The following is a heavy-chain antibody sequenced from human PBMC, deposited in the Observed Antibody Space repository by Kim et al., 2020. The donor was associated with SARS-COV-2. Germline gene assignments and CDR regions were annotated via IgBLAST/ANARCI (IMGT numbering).Heavy chain of an antibody. Sequence: GGSLRLSCVGSGFIFSSYVMHWVRQAPGTGLEWVASISSSRDYIYYADSVRGRFTISRDNAKNSLFLQMINLRVEDTGLYYCVRDYGGNSVMYFDNWGQGTPVKGSS. CDR2: ISSSRDYI. V-gene: IGHV3-21*01. CDR1: GFIFSSYV. CDR3: VRDYGGNSVMYFDN. J-gene: IGHJ4*02. D-gene: IGHD4-17*01.